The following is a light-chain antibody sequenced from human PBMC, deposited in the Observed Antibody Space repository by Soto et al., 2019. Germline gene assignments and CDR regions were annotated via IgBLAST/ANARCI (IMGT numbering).Light chain of an antibody. Sequence: QSALGQPPSVSGAPGQRVTISCTGSSSNIGAGYDVHWYQQLPGTAPKLLIYGNSNRPSGVPDRFSGSKSGTSASLAITGLQAEDEADYYCQSYDSSLSGYVFGTGTKVTVL. CDR3: QSYDSSLSGYV. V-gene: IGLV1-40*01. CDR2: GNS. J-gene: IGLJ1*01. CDR1: SSNIGAGYD.